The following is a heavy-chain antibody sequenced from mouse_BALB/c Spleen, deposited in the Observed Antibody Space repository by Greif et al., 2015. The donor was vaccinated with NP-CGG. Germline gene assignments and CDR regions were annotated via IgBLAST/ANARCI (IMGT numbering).Heavy chain of an antibody. CDR3: ARGGEGFAY. CDR2: ISYDGSN. J-gene: IGHJ3*01. Sequence: EVQLVESGPGLVKPSQSLSLTCSVTGYSITSGYYWNWIRQFPGNKLEWMGYISYDGSNNYNPSLKNRISITRDTSKNQFFLKLNSVTTEDTATYYCARGGEGFAYWGQGTLVTVSA. CDR1: GYSITSGYY. V-gene: IGHV3-6*02.